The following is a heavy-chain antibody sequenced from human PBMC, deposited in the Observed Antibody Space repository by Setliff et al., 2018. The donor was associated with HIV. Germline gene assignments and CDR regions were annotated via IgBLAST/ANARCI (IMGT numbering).Heavy chain of an antibody. J-gene: IGHJ6*03. Sequence: ASVKVSCKASGYTFTGYYMHWVRQAPGQGLEWMGWINPNSGGTNYAQKFQGRVTITADKSTSTSYMELSSLRSEDTAVYYCVDSSDYHRGSYYYYIDVWGSGTTVTVSS. V-gene: IGHV1-2*02. CDR2: INPNSGGT. CDR3: VDSSDYHRGSYYYYIDV. CDR1: GYTFTGYY. D-gene: IGHD3-22*01.